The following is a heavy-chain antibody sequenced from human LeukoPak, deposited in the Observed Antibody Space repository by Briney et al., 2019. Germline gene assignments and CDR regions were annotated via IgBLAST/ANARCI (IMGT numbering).Heavy chain of an antibody. J-gene: IGHJ6*03. Sequence: GGSLRLSCTASGFTFCDYAMSWVRQAPGKGLEWVGFIRSKAYGGTTEYAASVKGRFTISRDDSKSIAYLQMNSLKIEDTAVYYCTRTGVPAANQYYYYYYMDVWGKGTTVTISS. CDR1: GFTFCDYA. CDR2: IRSKAYGGTT. CDR3: TRTGVPAANQYYYYYYMDV. D-gene: IGHD2-2*01. V-gene: IGHV3-49*04.